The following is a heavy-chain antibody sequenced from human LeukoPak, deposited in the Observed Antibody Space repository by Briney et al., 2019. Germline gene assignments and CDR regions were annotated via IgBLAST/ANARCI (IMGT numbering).Heavy chain of an antibody. D-gene: IGHD3-10*01. V-gene: IGHV3-30-3*01. CDR2: ISYDGSNK. CDR1: GFTFSSYA. J-gene: IGHJ4*02. CDR3: AKDALTMVRGVLDY. Sequence: GGSLRLSCAASGFTFSSYAMHWVRQAPGKGLEWVAVISYDGSNKYYADSVKGRFTISRDNSKNTLYLQMNSLRAEDTAVYYCAKDALTMVRGVLDYWGQGTLVTVSS.